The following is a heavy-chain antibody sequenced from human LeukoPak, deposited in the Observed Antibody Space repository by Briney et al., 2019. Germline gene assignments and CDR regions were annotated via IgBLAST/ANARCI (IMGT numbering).Heavy chain of an antibody. CDR2: IIPIFGTA. V-gene: IGHV1-69*05. J-gene: IGHJ4*02. D-gene: IGHD5-12*01. CDR3: ARGIGYSGYDQLDY. Sequence: SVKVSCKASGGTFSSYAISWVRQAPGQGLEWMGGIIPIFGTANYAQKFQGRVTITTDESTSTAHMELSSLRSEDTAVYYCARGIGYSGYDQLDYWGQGTLVTVSS. CDR1: GGTFSSYA.